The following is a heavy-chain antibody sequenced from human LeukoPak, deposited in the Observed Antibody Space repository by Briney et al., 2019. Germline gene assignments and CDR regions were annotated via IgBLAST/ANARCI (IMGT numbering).Heavy chain of an antibody. V-gene: IGHV4-4*07. Sequence: PSETLSLTCTVSGGSISSYYWSWIRQPAGKGLEWIGRIYTSGSTNYNPSLKSRVTMSVDTSKNQFSLKLSSVTAADTAVYYCARGAPDIVVVPGAHLFDYWGQGTLVTVSS. CDR1: GGSISSYY. CDR2: IYTSGST. D-gene: IGHD2-2*01. J-gene: IGHJ4*02. CDR3: ARGAPDIVVVPGAHLFDY.